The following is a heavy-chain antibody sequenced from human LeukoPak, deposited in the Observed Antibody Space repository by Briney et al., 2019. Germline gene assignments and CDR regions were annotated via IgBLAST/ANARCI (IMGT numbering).Heavy chain of an antibody. CDR2: IYYSGST. Sequence: PSETLSLTCTVSGGSISSYYWSWIRQPPGKGLEWIGYIYYSGSTNYNTSLTSRGTISVEKSKNQCSLTLSSVTAADTAVYNCAGGAYDFWRGYPLDYWGQGTLVTVSS. V-gene: IGHV4-59*01. D-gene: IGHD3-3*01. J-gene: IGHJ4*02. CDR3: AGGAYDFWRGYPLDY. CDR1: GGSISSYY.